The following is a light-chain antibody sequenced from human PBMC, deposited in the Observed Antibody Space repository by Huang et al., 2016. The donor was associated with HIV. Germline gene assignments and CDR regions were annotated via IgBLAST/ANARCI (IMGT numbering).Light chain of an antibody. CDR3: QQSDNIPRT. CDR2: AAS. J-gene: IGKJ1*01. CDR1: QTISKS. V-gene: IGKV1-39*01. Sequence: DIQMTQSPSSLSASVGDRVTISCRASQTISKSLNWYQQKPGKAPKLRIYAASNSQTGVTSRFSGSGSGTDFTLTISNLQPDDSATYYCQQSDNIPRTFGQGTRLEIK.